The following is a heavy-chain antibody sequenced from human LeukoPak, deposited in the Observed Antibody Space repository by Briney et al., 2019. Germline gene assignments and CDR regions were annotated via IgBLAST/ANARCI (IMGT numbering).Heavy chain of an antibody. Sequence: GGSLRLSCAASGFTFSSYEMNWVRQAPGKGLEWVSGITGSGGTTDYADSVRGRFTISRDNSKSTLYLQMNSLRAEDTAVYFCAKGKRGYSDILTGPALDYWGQGTLVTVSS. D-gene: IGHD3-9*01. CDR1: GFTFSSYE. CDR3: AKGKRGYSDILTGPALDY. V-gene: IGHV3-23*01. CDR2: ITGSGGTT. J-gene: IGHJ4*02.